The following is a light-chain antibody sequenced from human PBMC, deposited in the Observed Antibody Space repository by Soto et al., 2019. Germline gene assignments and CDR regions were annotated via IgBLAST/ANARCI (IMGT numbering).Light chain of an antibody. Sequence: DIVMTQSPLSLPVTHGEPASISCRSGQSLLHTNGYTYLDWYLQKPGQSPQLLIYLGSTRASGVPDRFSGSGSGTDFTLKISRVEAEDVGVYYCMQALQTPWTFGQGTKLEIK. CDR2: LGS. CDR1: QSLLHTNGYTY. CDR3: MQALQTPWT. J-gene: IGKJ2*02. V-gene: IGKV2-28*01.